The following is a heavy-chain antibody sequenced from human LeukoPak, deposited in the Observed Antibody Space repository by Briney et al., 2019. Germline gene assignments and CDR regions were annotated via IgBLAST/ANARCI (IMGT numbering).Heavy chain of an antibody. V-gene: IGHV4-34*01. D-gene: IGHD2-2*01. J-gene: IGHJ4*02. Sequence: SETLSLTCAVYGGSFSGYYWSWIRQPPGKGLEWIGEINHSGSTNYNPSLKSRVTISVDTSKNQFSLELSSVTAADTAVYYCARGPKDIVVVPAAILDYWGQGTLVTVSS. CDR3: ARGPKDIVVVPAAILDY. CDR2: INHSGST. CDR1: GGSFSGYY.